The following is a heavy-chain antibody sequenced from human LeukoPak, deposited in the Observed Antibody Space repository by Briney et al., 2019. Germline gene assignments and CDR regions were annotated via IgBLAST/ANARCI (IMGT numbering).Heavy chain of an antibody. CDR2: IIPIFGTA. V-gene: IGHV1-69*05. J-gene: IGHJ4*02. CDR1: GGTFSSYA. D-gene: IGHD3-10*01. Sequence: GASVKVSCKASGGTFSSYAISWVRQAPGQGLEWMGRIIPIFGTANYAQKFQGRVTITTDESTTRADVELSSLRSEDTAVYYCARTKLAGRGVTKDKYYFDYWGQGTLVTVSS. CDR3: ARTKLAGRGVTKDKYYFDY.